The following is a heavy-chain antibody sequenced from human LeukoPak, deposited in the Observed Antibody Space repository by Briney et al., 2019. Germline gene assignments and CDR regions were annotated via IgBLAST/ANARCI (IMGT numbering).Heavy chain of an antibody. D-gene: IGHD3-22*01. V-gene: IGHV1-69*13. Sequence: SVKVSCKASGGTFSSYAISWVRQAPGQGLEWMGGIIPIFGTANYAQKFQGRVTITADESTSAAYMELSSLRSEDTAVYYCARDLDDSSGYYDYWGQGTLVTVSS. CDR3: ARDLDDSSGYYDY. CDR1: GGTFSSYA. J-gene: IGHJ4*02. CDR2: IIPIFGTA.